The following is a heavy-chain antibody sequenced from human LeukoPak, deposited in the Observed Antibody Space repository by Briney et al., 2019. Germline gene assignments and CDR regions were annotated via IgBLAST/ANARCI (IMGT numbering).Heavy chain of an antibody. Sequence: ASETLSLTCTVSGXSISSGDYYWSWIRQPPGKGLEWIGYIYYSGSTYYNPSLKSRVTISVDTSKNQFSLKLSSVTAADTAVYFCARRAINSVMFDYWGQGTLVTVSS. CDR1: GXSISSGDYY. CDR3: ARRAINSVMFDY. J-gene: IGHJ4*02. D-gene: IGHD3-16*01. V-gene: IGHV4-30-4*01. CDR2: IYYSGST.